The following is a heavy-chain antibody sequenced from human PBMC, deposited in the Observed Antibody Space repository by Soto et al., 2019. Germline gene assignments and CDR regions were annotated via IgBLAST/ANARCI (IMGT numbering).Heavy chain of an antibody. Sequence: GASVKVSCKPSGYTFTSYNIGWVRQAPGQGLEWMGWISTYNDNTNYAQNLQGRVTMTRDTPTSTLYMELGSLRSDDTAVYYCARVIVAAGVNAFDYWGQGTPVTVSS. J-gene: IGHJ4*02. D-gene: IGHD6-13*01. V-gene: IGHV1-18*01. CDR2: ISTYNDNT. CDR1: GYTFTSYN. CDR3: ARVIVAAGVNAFDY.